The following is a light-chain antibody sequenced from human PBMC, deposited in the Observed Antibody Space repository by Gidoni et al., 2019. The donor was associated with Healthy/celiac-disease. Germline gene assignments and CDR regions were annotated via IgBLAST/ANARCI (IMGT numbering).Light chain of an antibody. V-gene: IGKV1-33*01. CDR2: DAS. J-gene: IGKJ4*01. CDR1: QDISNY. CDR3: QQYDNLPPLT. Sequence: DIQMTPSPYSLSASVGDRVTITCQASQDISNYLNGYQQKPGKAPKLLSYDASNLETGVPSRFSVRGSGTDFTFTISSLQPEDTATYYCQQYDNLPPLTFGGGTKVEIK.